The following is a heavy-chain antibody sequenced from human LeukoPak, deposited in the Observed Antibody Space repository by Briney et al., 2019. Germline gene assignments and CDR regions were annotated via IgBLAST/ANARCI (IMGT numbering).Heavy chain of an antibody. Sequence: ASVKVSCKASGYTFTSYAMNWVRQAPGQGLEWMGWINTNTGSPTYAQGFTGRFVFSLDTSVSMAYLQISSLKAEDTAVYYCACIAVAGTGAVDYFDYWGQGTLVTVSS. D-gene: IGHD6-19*01. CDR3: ACIAVAGTGAVDYFDY. CDR1: GYTFTSYA. J-gene: IGHJ4*02. V-gene: IGHV7-4-1*04. CDR2: INTNTGSP.